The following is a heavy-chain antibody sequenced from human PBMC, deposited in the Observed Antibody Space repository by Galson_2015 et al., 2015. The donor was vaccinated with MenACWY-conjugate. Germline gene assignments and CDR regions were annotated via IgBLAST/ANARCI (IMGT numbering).Heavy chain of an antibody. Sequence: YPGDSDTRYSPSFQGQVTISADKSISTAYLQWSSLKASDTAMYYCARGAVADRWYFDYWGQGTLVTVSS. V-gene: IGHV5-51*01. CDR2: YPGDSDT. J-gene: IGHJ4*02. CDR3: ARGAVADRWYFDY. D-gene: IGHD6-19*01.